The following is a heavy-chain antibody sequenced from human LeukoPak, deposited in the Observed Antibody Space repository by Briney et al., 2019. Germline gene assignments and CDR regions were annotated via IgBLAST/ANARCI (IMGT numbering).Heavy chain of an antibody. J-gene: IGHJ5*02. CDR3: ARRYCSGGSCYSDNWFDP. V-gene: IGHV4-39*01. Sequence: PGGSLRLSCAASGFTFSSYGMHWVRQAPGKGLEWIGSIYYSGSTYYNPSLKSRVTISVDTSKNQFSLKLSSVTAADTAVYYCARRYCSGGSCYSDNWFDPWGQGTLVTVSS. D-gene: IGHD2-15*01. CDR2: IYYSGST. CDR1: GFTFSSYG.